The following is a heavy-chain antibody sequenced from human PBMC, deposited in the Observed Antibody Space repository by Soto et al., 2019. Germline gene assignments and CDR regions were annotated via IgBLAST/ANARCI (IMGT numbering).Heavy chain of an antibody. CDR1: GVSVTNGDYY. V-gene: IGHV4-30-4*01. CDR2: IYYTETT. J-gene: IGHJ5*02. Sequence: PSETLSLTCAVSGVSVTNGDYYWTWMRQSPGKGLEWIGNIYYTETTNYNLSLNSRLSISIDTSRNQFSLQLTSVTAADTAIYYCARQRRGGYWFDPWGQGXLVTVSS. CDR3: ARQRRGGYWFDP.